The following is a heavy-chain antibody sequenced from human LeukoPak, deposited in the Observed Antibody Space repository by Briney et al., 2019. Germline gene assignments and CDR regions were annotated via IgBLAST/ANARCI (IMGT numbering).Heavy chain of an antibody. J-gene: IGHJ4*02. CDR2: IYYSGST. CDR3: ARKDYGDFYFDY. Sequence: SETLSLTCSVSGGSIRGSSYYWDWIRQPPGKGPEWIGSIYYSGSTYYNPSLKSRVTISVDTSKNQFSLKLSSVTAADTAVYYCARKDYGDFYFDYWGQGTLVTVSS. CDR1: GGSIRGSSYY. D-gene: IGHD4-17*01. V-gene: IGHV4-39*01.